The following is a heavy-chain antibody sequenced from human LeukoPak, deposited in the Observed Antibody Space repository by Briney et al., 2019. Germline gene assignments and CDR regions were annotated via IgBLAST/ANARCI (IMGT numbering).Heavy chain of an antibody. CDR2: IGGDAVST. Sequence: GGSLRLSCAASGFTFNAFGMNWVRQAPGKGLEWVSAIGGDAVSTYYADSVKGRFSISRDNSKNTLYLQMNSLRADDTAVYYCAKDLWKADYWGQGTLVTVSS. D-gene: IGHD3-3*01. J-gene: IGHJ4*02. V-gene: IGHV3-23*01. CDR3: AKDLWKADY. CDR1: GFTFNAFG.